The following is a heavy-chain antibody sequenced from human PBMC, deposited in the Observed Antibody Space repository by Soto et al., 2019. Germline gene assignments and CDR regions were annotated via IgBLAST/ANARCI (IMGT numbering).Heavy chain of an antibody. J-gene: IGHJ6*02. V-gene: IGHV1-58*01. CDR1: GFTFTSSA. CDR2: IVVGSGNT. D-gene: IGHD1-26*01. Sequence: SVKVSCKASGFTFTSSAVQWVRQARGQRLDWIGLIVVGSGNTNYAQKFQERVTITRDMSTSTAYMELSSLRSEDTAVYYCAAGRIVGATTHYYYYGMDVWGQGTTVTVSS. CDR3: AAGRIVGATTHYYYYGMDV.